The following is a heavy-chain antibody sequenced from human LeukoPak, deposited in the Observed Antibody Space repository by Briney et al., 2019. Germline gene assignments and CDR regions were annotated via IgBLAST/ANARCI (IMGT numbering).Heavy chain of an antibody. J-gene: IGHJ5*02. V-gene: IGHV1-69*04. D-gene: IGHD5-24*01. Sequence: GSSVKVSCKTPVGTFSSHAITWVRRAPGQGLEWMGRINPIVDTANYAQKFHDRVTITADKSTTTVYLVLNDLTPDDTAVYFCARLSNGYSSGMYNWFDPWGQGTLVTVSS. CDR1: VGTFSSHA. CDR3: ARLSNGYSSGMYNWFDP. CDR2: INPIVDTA.